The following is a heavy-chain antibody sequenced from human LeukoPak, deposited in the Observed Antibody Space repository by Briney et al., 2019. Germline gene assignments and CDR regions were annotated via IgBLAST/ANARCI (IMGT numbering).Heavy chain of an antibody. D-gene: IGHD1-26*01. CDR2: IYSGGST. CDR3: AAAKTIERNSGSYLDGFDI. Sequence: GGSLRLSCAVSGFTVSSNHMSWVRQAPGKGLEWVSVIYSGGSTYYADSVKGRFTISRDNSKNTLSLQMSSLRAEDTAVYYCAAAKTIERNSGSYLDGFDIWGQGTMVTVSS. CDR1: GFTVSSNH. J-gene: IGHJ3*02. V-gene: IGHV3-53*01.